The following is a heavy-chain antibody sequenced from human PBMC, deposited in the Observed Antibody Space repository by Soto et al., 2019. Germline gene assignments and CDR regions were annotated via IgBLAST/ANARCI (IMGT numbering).Heavy chain of an antibody. V-gene: IGHV4-39*01. CDR3: ARNYDFWSGYTTNDY. D-gene: IGHD3-3*01. J-gene: IGHJ4*02. CDR2: IYYSGST. CDR1: GGSISSSGYY. Sequence: SETLSLTCTVSGGSISSSGYYWGWIRQPPGKGLEWIGSIYYSGSTYYNPSLKSRVTISVDTSKNQFSLKLSSVTAADTAVYYCARNYDFWSGYTTNDYWGQGTLVTVSS.